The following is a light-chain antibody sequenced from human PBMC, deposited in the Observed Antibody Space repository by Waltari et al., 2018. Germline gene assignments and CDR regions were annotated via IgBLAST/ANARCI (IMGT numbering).Light chain of an antibody. CDR2: DAS. CDR1: QSISGW. Sequence: DIQMTQSPSTLSASLGDRVTITCRASQSISGWLAWYQQKPGKAPKFLIYDASSLESGVPSRFRGSGSGTEFTLTISSLQPDDFATYYCQQYHIYPLTFGPGTKVDIK. V-gene: IGKV1-5*01. J-gene: IGKJ3*01. CDR3: QQYHIYPLT.